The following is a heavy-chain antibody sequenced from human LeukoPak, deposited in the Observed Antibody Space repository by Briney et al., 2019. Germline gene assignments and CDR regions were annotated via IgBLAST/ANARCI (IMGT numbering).Heavy chain of an antibody. CDR3: AKGGSTNFYYGDV. Sequence: KSSETLSLTCTVSGGSISSSSYYWGWIRQPPGKGLEWIGDIYDSGSTRYNTSLESRVTISVDTSKNQFSLKLSSVTAADTAVYYCAKGGSTNFYYGDVWGQGTTVTVSS. CDR2: IYDSGST. CDR1: GGSISSSSYY. D-gene: IGHD2/OR15-2a*01. J-gene: IGHJ6*02. V-gene: IGHV4-61*05.